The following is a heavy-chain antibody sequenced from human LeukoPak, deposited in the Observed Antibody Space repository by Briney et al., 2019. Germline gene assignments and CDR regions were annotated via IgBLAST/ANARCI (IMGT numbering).Heavy chain of an antibody. CDR3: ARERPSYDSSGLTLFDY. CDR2: ISAYNGNT. Sequence: ASVKVSCKASGYTFTSCGISWVRQAPGQGLEWMGWISAYNGNTNYAQKLQGRVTMTTDTSTSTAYMELRSLRSDDTAVYYCARERPSYDSSGLTLFDYWGQGTLVTVSS. V-gene: IGHV1-18*01. CDR1: GYTFTSCG. D-gene: IGHD3-22*01. J-gene: IGHJ4*02.